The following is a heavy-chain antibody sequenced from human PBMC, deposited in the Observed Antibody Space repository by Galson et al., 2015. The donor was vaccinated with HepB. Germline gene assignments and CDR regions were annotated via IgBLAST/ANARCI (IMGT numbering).Heavy chain of an antibody. CDR2: IKQDGSEK. D-gene: IGHD7-27*01. V-gene: IGHV3-7*01. CDR1: GFTFSIYW. Sequence: SLRLSCAASGFTFSIYWMTWVRQAPGKGLEWVANIKQDGSEKYYVDSVKGRFTISRDNAKKLLYLQMNSLSAEDTAVYYCARTGDDYWGQGTLVTVSS. J-gene: IGHJ4*02. CDR3: ARTGDDY.